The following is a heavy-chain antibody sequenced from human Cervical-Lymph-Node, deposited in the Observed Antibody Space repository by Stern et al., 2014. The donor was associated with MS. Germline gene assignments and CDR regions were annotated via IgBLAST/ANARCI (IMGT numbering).Heavy chain of an antibody. CDR2: ITNVGST. V-gene: IGHV3-53*01. CDR1: GFTVSRAY. CDR3: ARDTSSPERSDW. D-gene: IGHD1-1*01. J-gene: IGHJ4*02. Sequence: EVQLVESGGGVIQPGGSLRLTCTASGFTVSRAYMTWVRQAPGPGLEWVSLITNVGSTFYTDSVKGRFTISRDDSKNTVYLHMTSLRAEDTAMYYCARDTSSPERSDWWGQGTLVTVSS.